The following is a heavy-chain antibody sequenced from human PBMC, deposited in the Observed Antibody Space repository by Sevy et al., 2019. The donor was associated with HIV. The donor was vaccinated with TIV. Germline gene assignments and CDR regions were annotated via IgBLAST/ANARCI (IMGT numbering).Heavy chain of an antibody. Sequence: GGSLRLSCAASGFSFSKYGMHWVRQAPGKGLEWVAPIWGDGSSEYYADSVKGRFTISRDNSNNTLYLQVNILRAEDRAVYYCVRGADYYDRGGANCDSWGQGTLVTVSS. D-gene: IGHD3-22*01. CDR1: GFSFSKYG. V-gene: IGHV3-33*01. CDR3: VRGADYYDRGGANCDS. CDR2: IWGDGSSE. J-gene: IGHJ4*02.